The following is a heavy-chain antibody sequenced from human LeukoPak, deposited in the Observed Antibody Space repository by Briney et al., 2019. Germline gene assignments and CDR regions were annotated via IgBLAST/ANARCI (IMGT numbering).Heavy chain of an antibody. CDR3: ARVKLVLYVDRSGALDY. J-gene: IGHJ4*02. CDR2: ISAYNGNT. D-gene: IGHD3-22*01. CDR1: GYTFTSYG. V-gene: IGHV1-18*01. Sequence: ASVKVSCKASGYTFTSYGISWVRQAPGQGLEWMGWISAYNGNTNYAQKLQGRVTMTTDTSTSTAYMELRSMRSDDTAVFYCARVKLVLYVDRSGALDYWGQGTLFTVSS.